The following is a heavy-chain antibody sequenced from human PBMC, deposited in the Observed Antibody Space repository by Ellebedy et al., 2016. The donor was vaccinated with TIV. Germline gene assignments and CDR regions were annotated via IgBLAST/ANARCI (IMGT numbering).Heavy chain of an antibody. CDR3: ARDRDGYDSFYYGMDV. CDR1: GFTFSYYE. CDR2: LSSSGSTI. Sequence: GESLKISCAASGFTFSYYEMNWVRQAPGKGLEGVSSLSSSGSTIYYAEYVKGRFTISRDNAKHSLYLQMKRLRADDTALYYCARDRDGYDSFYYGMDVWGQGTTVTVSS. D-gene: IGHD5-12*01. V-gene: IGHV3-48*03. J-gene: IGHJ6*02.